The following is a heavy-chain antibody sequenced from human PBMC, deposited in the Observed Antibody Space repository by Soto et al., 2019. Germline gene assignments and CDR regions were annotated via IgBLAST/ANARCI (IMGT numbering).Heavy chain of an antibody. J-gene: IGHJ3*02. CDR3: AKVQYISGWFGDAFEI. D-gene: IGHD6-19*01. CDR2: ISGSGDGT. V-gene: IGHV3-23*01. Sequence: EVQLLESGGGLVQPGGSLRLSCAASGFTFSNHAMSWVRQAPGKGLEWVSAISGSGDGTYYADPVKGRFTISRDNSKNTLYLQLNSLRAEDTAVYYCAKVQYISGWFGDAFEIWSQGTMVTVSS. CDR1: GFTFSNHA.